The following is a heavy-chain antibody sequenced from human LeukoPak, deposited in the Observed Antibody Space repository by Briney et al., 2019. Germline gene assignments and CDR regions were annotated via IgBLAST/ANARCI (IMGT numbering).Heavy chain of an antibody. V-gene: IGHV4-31*03. CDR1: GASISTGYYY. CDR2: LHPTGST. D-gene: IGHD4-23*01. CDR3: VRDRGDYSGDPGYFEY. J-gene: IGHJ4*02. Sequence: SETLSLTCTVSGASISTGYYYWTWIRQHPGKGLEWIGCLHPTGSTYYNPSLESRLSISVGTSKNQFSLRLSSVTVADTAVYYCVRDRGDYSGDPGYFEYWGQGILVTVSS.